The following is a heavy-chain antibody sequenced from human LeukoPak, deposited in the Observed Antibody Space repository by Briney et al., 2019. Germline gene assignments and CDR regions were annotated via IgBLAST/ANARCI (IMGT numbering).Heavy chain of an antibody. V-gene: IGHV3-30*02. Sequence: PGGSLRLSCAASGFTFSTYGMHWVRQAPGKGLEWVAFIRYDGGDKYYADSVKGRFTISRDNSKNTVFLQMSSLRTEDTAVYYCAKVSTSSWGYFDYWGQGILVTVSS. CDR1: GFTFSTYG. J-gene: IGHJ4*02. D-gene: IGHD6-13*01. CDR3: AKVSTSSWGYFDY. CDR2: IRYDGGDK.